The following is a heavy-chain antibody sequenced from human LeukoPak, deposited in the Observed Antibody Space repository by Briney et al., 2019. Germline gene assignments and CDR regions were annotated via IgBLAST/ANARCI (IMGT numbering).Heavy chain of an antibody. CDR3: ARGVDRTKIYS. CDR1: DDSIKSDTYY. J-gene: IGHJ4*02. CDR2: IHYTGSI. Sequence: PSQTLSLTCTVSDDSIKSDTYYWSWIRLYPGKGLEWIGCIHYTGSIYYNPSLQSRVTISVDTSKTQFSLNLNSVTAADTAVYCCARGVDRTKIYSWGQGTLVTVSS. D-gene: IGHD5-12*01. V-gene: IGHV4-31*03.